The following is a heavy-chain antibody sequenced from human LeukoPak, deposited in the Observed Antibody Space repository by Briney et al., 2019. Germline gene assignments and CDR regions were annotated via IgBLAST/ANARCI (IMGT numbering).Heavy chain of an antibody. CDR3: ARWPNYYDSSGYAFDI. J-gene: IGHJ3*02. Sequence: ASVKVSCKASGYTFTSYAMHWVRQAPGQRLEWMGWINAGNGNTKYSQRFQGRVTITRDTSASTAYMELSSLRSEDTAVYYCARWPNYYDSSGYAFDIWGQGTMVTVSS. CDR1: GYTFTSYA. V-gene: IGHV1-3*01. D-gene: IGHD3-22*01. CDR2: INAGNGNT.